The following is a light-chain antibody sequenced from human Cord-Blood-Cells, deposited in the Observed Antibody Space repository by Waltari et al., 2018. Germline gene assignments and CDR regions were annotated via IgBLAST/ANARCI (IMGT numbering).Light chain of an antibody. J-gene: IGKJ4*01. CDR3: QQYDNLLRT. V-gene: IGKV1-33*01. CDR2: DAS. Sequence: DIQMTESPSPMSASVGDRVTISCQASQDISNYLNLYQQKPGKAPKLLIYDASNLETGVPARCSGSGSGTDFTYTISSLQPEDIATYYCQQYDNLLRTFGGGTKVEIK. CDR1: QDISNY.